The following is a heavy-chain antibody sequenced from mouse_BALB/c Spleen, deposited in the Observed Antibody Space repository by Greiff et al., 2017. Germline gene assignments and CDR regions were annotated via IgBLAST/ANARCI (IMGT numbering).Heavy chain of an antibody. Sequence: VQLKESGAELVKPGASVKLSCTASGFNIKDTYMHWVKQRPEQGLEWIGRIDPANGNTKYDPKFQGKATITADTSSNTAYLQLSSLTSEDTAVYYCARLCDYDDYYAMDYWGQGTSVTVSS. CDR3: ARLCDYDDYYAMDY. V-gene: IGHV14-3*02. CDR2: IDPANGNT. D-gene: IGHD2-4*01. J-gene: IGHJ4*01. CDR1: GFNIKDTY.